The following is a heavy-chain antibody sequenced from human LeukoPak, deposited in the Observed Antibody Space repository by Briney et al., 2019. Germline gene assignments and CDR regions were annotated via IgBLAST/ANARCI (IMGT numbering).Heavy chain of an antibody. Sequence: PGRSLRLSCAASGFTFDDYAMHWVRQAPGKGLEWVSGISWNSGSIGYADSVKGRFTISRDNAKNSLYLQMNSLRAEDTALYYCAKDWADYYYDSSGAAFDYWGQGTLVTVSS. CDR2: ISWNSGSI. CDR1: GFTFDDYA. V-gene: IGHV3-9*01. CDR3: AKDWADYYYDSSGAAFDY. D-gene: IGHD3-22*01. J-gene: IGHJ4*02.